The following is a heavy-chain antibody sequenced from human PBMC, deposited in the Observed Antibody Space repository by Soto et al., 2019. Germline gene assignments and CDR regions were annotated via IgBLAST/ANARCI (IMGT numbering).Heavy chain of an antibody. Sequence: ASVKVSCKASGYTFTDYFLHWVRQAPGQGLEWLGWLSPHSGDTKYPQKFQGRMTMTRDTSISTAYMDLSRLTFDDTAVYYCAKSIWGRSYSSGYDGVDYWGQGSLVTVSS. CDR2: LSPHSGDT. CDR1: GYTFTDYF. CDR3: AKSIWGRSYSSGYDGVDY. J-gene: IGHJ4*02. V-gene: IGHV1-2*02. D-gene: IGHD3-22*01.